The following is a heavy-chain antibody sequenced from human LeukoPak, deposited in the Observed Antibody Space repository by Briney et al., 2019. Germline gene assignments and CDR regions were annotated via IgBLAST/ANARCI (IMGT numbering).Heavy chain of an antibody. Sequence: GGSLRLSCAASGFTFSGYWMSWVRQAPGKGLEWVSSISSGSNYIYYADSVQGRFTISRDNAKNSLYLQMNSLRAEDTAVYYCARDLIIPAGTGTDAFDIWGQGTMVTVSS. CDR2: ISSGSNYI. D-gene: IGHD6-13*01. CDR3: ARDLIIPAGTGTDAFDI. CDR1: GFTFSGYW. V-gene: IGHV3-21*01. J-gene: IGHJ3*02.